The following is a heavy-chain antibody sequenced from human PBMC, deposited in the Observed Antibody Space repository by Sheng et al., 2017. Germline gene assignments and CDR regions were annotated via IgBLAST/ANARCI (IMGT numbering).Heavy chain of an antibody. CDR2: ISGSGGST. CDR1: GFTFSSYA. Sequence: EVQLVESGGGLVQPGGSLRLSCAASGFTFSSYAMSWVRQAPGKGLEWVSAISGSGGSTYYADSVKGRFTISRDNSKNTLYLQMNSLRAEDTAVYYCAKDGERRRFLEWLPITRWSDYWGQGTLVTVSS. J-gene: IGHJ4*02. D-gene: IGHD3-3*01. V-gene: IGHV3-23*04. CDR3: AKDGERRRFLEWLPITRWSDY.